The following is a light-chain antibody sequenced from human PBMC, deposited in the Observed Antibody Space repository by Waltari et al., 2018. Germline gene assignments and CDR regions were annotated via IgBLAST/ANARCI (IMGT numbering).Light chain of an antibody. Sequence: EIVLTQSPGTLSLSPGERATLSCRDSQSVSSSYLAWYPQKPGQAPRLLIYGASSRATGIPDRFSGSGSGTDFTLTISRLEPEDFAVYYCQQYGSSPYTFGQGTKLEIK. CDR2: GAS. CDR1: QSVSSSY. V-gene: IGKV3-20*01. J-gene: IGKJ2*01. CDR3: QQYGSSPYT.